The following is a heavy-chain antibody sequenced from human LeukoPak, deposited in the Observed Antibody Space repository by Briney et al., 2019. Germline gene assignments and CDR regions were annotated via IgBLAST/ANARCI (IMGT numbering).Heavy chain of an antibody. J-gene: IGHJ3*02. CDR2: IWFDGSSE. D-gene: IGHD4-17*01. CDR3: AKEYGRVHDAFDI. CDR1: GFTFSSYG. V-gene: IGHV3-30*02. Sequence: GGSLRLSCAASGFTFSSYGMHWVRQAPGKGLEWVAVIWFDGSSEYYADSVKGRFTISRDNSKNTVYLQMNSLRAEDTAVHYCAKEYGRVHDAFDIWGQGTMVTVSS.